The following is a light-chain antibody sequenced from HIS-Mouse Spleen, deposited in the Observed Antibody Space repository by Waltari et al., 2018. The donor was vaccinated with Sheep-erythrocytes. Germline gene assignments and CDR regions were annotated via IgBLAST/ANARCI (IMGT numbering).Light chain of an antibody. CDR1: SRDVGSSTL. CDR3: CSYAGSSTPWV. Sequence: QSALTQPASVSGSPGQSITIPCTGTSRDVGSSTLVSWYQQHPGKAPKLMIYEGSKRPSGVSNRFSGSKSGNTASLTISGLQAEDEADYYCCSYAGSSTPWVFGGGTKLTVL. CDR2: EGS. J-gene: IGLJ3*02. V-gene: IGLV2-23*01.